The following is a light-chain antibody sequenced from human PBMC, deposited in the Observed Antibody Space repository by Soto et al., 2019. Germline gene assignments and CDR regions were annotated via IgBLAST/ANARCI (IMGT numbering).Light chain of an antibody. CDR2: DVS. V-gene: IGLV2-14*03. Sequence: QSALTQPASVSGSPGQSITISCTGTSSDVGAYDYVSWYQQHPGEVPKLMIFDVSARPSGVSNRFSGTKSGNTASLTISVLQAEDEADYYCSSFTTSTSYVFGTGTKLTVL. CDR3: SSFTTSTSYV. CDR1: SSDVGAYDY. J-gene: IGLJ1*01.